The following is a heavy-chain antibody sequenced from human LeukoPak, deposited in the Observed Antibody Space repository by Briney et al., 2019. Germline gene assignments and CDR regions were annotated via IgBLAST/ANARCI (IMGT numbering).Heavy chain of an antibody. J-gene: IGHJ5*02. CDR2: ISSSSSYI. Sequence: GGSLRLSCAASGFAFSSYSMNWVRQAPGKGLEWVSSISSSSSYIYYADSVKGRFTISRDNAKNSLYLQMNSLRAEDTAVYYCASGYCSSTSCLNWIAPWGQGTPLTVSS. CDR3: ASGYCSSTSCLNWIAP. CDR1: GFAFSSYS. V-gene: IGHV3-21*01. D-gene: IGHD2-2*01.